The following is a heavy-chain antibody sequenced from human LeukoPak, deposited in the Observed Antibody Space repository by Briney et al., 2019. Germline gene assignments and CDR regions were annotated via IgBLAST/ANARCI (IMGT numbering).Heavy chain of an antibody. CDR2: IIPIFGTA. V-gene: IGHV1-69*13. CDR3: ARGQPGKYSSGWSPFDY. Sequence: GASVKVSCKASGGTFSSYAISWVRQAPGQGLEWMGGIIPIFGTANYAQKFQGRVTITADESTSTAYMELSSLRSEDTAVYYCARGQPGKYSSGWSPFDYWGQGTLVTVSS. D-gene: IGHD6-19*01. CDR1: GGTFSSYA. J-gene: IGHJ4*02.